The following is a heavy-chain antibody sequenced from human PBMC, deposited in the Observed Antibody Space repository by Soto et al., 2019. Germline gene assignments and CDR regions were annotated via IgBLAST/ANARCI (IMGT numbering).Heavy chain of an antibody. CDR3: ARDGFLTLIVEFAY. D-gene: IGHD3-22*01. V-gene: IGHV3-30-3*01. Sequence: QVQLVESGGGVVQPGRSLRLSCAASGFTINNYAIHWVRQAPGKGLEWVAVISYDGDNKYYADSVKGRFTISRDNSNNKLYLQMNSLRVEDTAVYYCARDGFLTLIVEFAYWGQGTLVTVSS. CDR1: GFTINNYA. J-gene: IGHJ4*02. CDR2: ISYDGDNK.